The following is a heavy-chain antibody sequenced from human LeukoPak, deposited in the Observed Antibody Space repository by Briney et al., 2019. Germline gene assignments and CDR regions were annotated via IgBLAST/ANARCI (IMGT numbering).Heavy chain of an antibody. J-gene: IGHJ4*02. Sequence: ASVKVSCKASGYTFTSYAMHWVRQAPGQRLEWMGWINAGNGNTKYSQKFQGRVTITRDTSASTAYMELSSLRSEDTAVYYCARRVVGYYGSGSGYYFDYWGQGTLVTASS. CDR1: GYTFTSYA. CDR3: ARRVVGYYGSGSGYYFDY. D-gene: IGHD3-10*01. V-gene: IGHV1-3*01. CDR2: INAGNGNT.